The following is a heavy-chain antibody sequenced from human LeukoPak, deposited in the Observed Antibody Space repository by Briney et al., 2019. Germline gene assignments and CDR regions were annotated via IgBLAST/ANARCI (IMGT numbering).Heavy chain of an antibody. CDR3: ARHADGGKKAFDM. Sequence: SETLSLTCVAYGGSFSGYFWSWIRQPPGKGLEWIGEINPSGGTGNNPSLRSRVTISKDTSKNQLSLKLTSVTAADAAVYYCARHADGGKKAFDMWGQGTMVTVSS. D-gene: IGHD4-23*01. V-gene: IGHV4-34*01. CDR1: GGSFSGYF. CDR2: INPSGGT. J-gene: IGHJ3*02.